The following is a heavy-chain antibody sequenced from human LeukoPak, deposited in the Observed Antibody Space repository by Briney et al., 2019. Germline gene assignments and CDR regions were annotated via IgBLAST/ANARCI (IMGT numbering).Heavy chain of an antibody. CDR2: IGTAGDT. D-gene: IGHD3-22*01. J-gene: IGHJ3*02. CDR3: ARAGYYDSSGYDAFDI. CDR1: GFTFSSYD. V-gene: IGHV3-13*01. Sequence: GGSLRLSCAASGFTFSSYDMHWVRQATGKGLEWDSAIGTAGDTYYPGSVKGRFTISRENAKNSLYLQMNSLRAGDTAVYYCARAGYYDSSGYDAFDIWGQGTMVTVSS.